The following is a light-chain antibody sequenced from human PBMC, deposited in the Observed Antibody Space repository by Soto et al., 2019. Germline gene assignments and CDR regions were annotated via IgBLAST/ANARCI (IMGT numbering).Light chain of an antibody. J-gene: IGKJ3*01. CDR2: DAS. CDR3: QQRADWPPFT. Sequence: EIVLTQTQSTLSLSPGERATLSCRASQSVSSYLAWYQQKPGQAPRLLIYDASNRATGIPARFSGSGSGTDFTLTISSLEPEDFAVYYCQQRADWPPFTFGPGSIVDVK. CDR1: QSVSSY. V-gene: IGKV3-11*01.